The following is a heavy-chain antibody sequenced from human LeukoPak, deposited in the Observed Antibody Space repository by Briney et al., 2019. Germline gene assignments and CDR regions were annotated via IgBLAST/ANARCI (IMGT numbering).Heavy chain of an antibody. Sequence: SETLSLTCAVSGGSVSSGGYSWSWIRQPPGKGLEWIGYLFYTGNTYYNPSLKSRVTISLDTSKNQFSLRLSSVTAADTAVYYCARVVVAGDYYMDVWGKGTTVTISS. CDR3: ARVVVAGDYYMDV. CDR1: GGSVSSGGYS. CDR2: LFYTGNT. J-gene: IGHJ6*03. V-gene: IGHV4-61*08. D-gene: IGHD2-15*01.